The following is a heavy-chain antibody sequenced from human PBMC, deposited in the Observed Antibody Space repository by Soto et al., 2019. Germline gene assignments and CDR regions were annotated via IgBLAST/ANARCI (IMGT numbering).Heavy chain of an antibody. CDR2: ISRDGSNK. D-gene: IGHD3-10*01. Sequence: GGSLRLSCAASGFTFRSYAIHWVRQAPGKGLEWVAVISRDGSNKYYVDSVKGRFTISRDNSKDTVYLQMNSLRDEDSAMFYCARSRSGAVADSFDFWGQGTLVTVSS. CDR3: ARSRSGAVADSFDF. V-gene: IGHV3-30*04. J-gene: IGHJ4*02. CDR1: GFTFRSYA.